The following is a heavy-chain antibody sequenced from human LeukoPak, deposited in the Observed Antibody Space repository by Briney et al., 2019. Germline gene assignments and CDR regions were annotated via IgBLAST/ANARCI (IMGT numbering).Heavy chain of an antibody. J-gene: IGHJ4*02. CDR2: IRWYSGSI. Sequence: GRSLRLSCAPSGFTFDDYAMHWGRQAPGQGLEGGSGIRWYSGSIGYADSVKGRFTISRDNAKNSLYLQMHSLRAEDAALYYCSKAPRGGTLGPEALDAEGYFDYWGQRTLVT. D-gene: IGHD3-10*01. CDR3: SKAPRGGTLGPEALDAEGYFDY. V-gene: IGHV3-9*01. CDR1: GFTFDDYA.